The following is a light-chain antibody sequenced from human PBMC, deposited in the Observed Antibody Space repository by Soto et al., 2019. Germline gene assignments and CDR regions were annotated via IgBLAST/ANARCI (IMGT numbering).Light chain of an antibody. CDR3: QQYRSYPIT. Sequence: DIQMTQSPSSLSASVGDRVTITCRASQDISNFLAWFQQKPGTAPKSLISAASSLQSGVPSKFSGSGYGTHFTLTINSLQPEDSATYFCQQYRSYPITFGQGTRLEIK. CDR2: AAS. CDR1: QDISNF. J-gene: IGKJ5*01. V-gene: IGKV1-16*02.